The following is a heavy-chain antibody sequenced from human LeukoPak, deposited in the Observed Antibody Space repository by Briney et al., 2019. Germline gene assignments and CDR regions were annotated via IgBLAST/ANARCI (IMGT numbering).Heavy chain of an antibody. V-gene: IGHV1-2*06. J-gene: IGHJ4*02. CDR3: ARASHYYDSSGYSY. Sequence: PVASVKVSCKASGYTFTGYYMHWVRQAPGQGLEWMGRINPNSGGTNYAQKFQGRVTMTRDTSISTAYMELSRLRSDDTAVYYCARASHYYDSSGYSYWGQGTLVTVSS. D-gene: IGHD3-22*01. CDR2: INPNSGGT. CDR1: GYTFTGYY.